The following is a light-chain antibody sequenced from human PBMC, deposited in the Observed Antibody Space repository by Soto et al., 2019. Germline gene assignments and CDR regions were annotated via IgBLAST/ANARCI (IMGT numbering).Light chain of an antibody. J-gene: IGKJ1*01. V-gene: IGKV3D-15*01. Sequence: EIVMTQSPATLSVSPGETTRLSCRASQSINSDVAWYQQKVGQTPRLLIHGASTRATGIAARFSGSGSGTEFTLTISGLQPDDFATYYCQQYNSYLWTFGQGTKVGIK. CDR3: QQYNSYLWT. CDR1: QSINSD. CDR2: GAS.